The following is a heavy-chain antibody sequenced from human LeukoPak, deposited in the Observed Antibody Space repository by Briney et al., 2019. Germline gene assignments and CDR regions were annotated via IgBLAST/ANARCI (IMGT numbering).Heavy chain of an antibody. D-gene: IGHD3-22*01. V-gene: IGHV3-9*01. J-gene: IGHJ4*02. CDR1: GFTFDDYA. CDR2: ISWNSGSI. CDR3: AKAEDYYYDSSGYYYG. Sequence: GGSLRLSCAASGFTFDDYAMHWVRQAPGKGLEWVSGISWNSGSIGYADSVKGRFTISRDNAKNSLYLQMNSLRAEDTAVYYCAKAEDYYYDSSGYYYGWGQGTLVTVSS.